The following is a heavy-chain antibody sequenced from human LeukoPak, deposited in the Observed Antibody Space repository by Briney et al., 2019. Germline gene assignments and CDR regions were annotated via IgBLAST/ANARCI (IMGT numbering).Heavy chain of an antibody. V-gene: IGHV3-48*04. CDR1: GFTFSSYS. J-gene: IGHJ6*03. CDR2: ISSSSSTI. D-gene: IGHD5-18*01. CDR3: ARGTTAMAPYYYYYMDV. Sequence: GGSLRLSCAASGFTFSSYSMNWVRQAPGKGLEWVSYISSSSSTIYYADSVKGRFTISRDNAKNSLYLQMNSLRAEDTAVYYCARGTTAMAPYYYYYMDVWGKGTTVTVSS.